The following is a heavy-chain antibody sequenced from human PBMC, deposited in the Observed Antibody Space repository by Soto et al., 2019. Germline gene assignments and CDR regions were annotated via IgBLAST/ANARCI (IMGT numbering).Heavy chain of an antibody. J-gene: IGHJ5*02. Sequence: QVPLVQSGAEVKKPGASVKVSCKASGYTFTSYGISWVRQAPGQGLEWMGWISAYNGNTNYAQKLQGRVTMTTDTSTSTAYMELRSLRSDDTAVYYCARGTKRGYSYDSGANWFDPWGQGTLVTVSS. CDR1: GYTFTSYG. CDR2: ISAYNGNT. D-gene: IGHD5-18*01. V-gene: IGHV1-18*04. CDR3: ARGTKRGYSYDSGANWFDP.